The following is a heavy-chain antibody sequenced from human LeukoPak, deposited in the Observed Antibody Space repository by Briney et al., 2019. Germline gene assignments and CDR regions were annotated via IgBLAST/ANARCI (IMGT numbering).Heavy chain of an antibody. CDR2: MRSKPNSYAT. CDR3: TRLSPIPADAFDI. V-gene: IGHV3-73*01. D-gene: IGHD2-21*01. Sequence: GGSLRLSCAASGFTFSGSALHWVRQASGKGLEWVGRMRSKPNSYATAYGASVKGRFTISRDDSKNTAYLQINSLKTEHTAVYYCTRLSPIPADAFDIWGQGTMVTVSS. CDR1: GFTFSGSA. J-gene: IGHJ3*02.